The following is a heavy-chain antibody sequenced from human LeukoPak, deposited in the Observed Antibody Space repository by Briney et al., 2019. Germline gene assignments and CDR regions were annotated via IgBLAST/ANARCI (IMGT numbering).Heavy chain of an antibody. Sequence: GGSLRLSCAASGFTFSSYWMHWVRQAPGKGLVWVSRINSGGSSTSYADSVKGRFTISRDNAKNTLYLQMNSLRAEDTAVYYCARALDFWSGYYWFDPWGQGTLVTVSS. CDR2: INSGGSST. CDR3: ARALDFWSGYYWFDP. V-gene: IGHV3-74*01. D-gene: IGHD3-3*01. J-gene: IGHJ5*02. CDR1: GFTFSSYW.